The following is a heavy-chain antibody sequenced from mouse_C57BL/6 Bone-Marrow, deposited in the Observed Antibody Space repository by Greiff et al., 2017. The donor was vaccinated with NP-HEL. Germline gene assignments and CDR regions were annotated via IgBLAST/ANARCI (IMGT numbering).Heavy chain of an antibody. V-gene: IGHV1-64*01. CDR3: VKRGTTVVADY. CDR2: IHPNSGST. J-gene: IGHJ2*01. D-gene: IGHD1-1*01. Sequence: QVQLQQPGAELVKPGASVKLSCKASGYTFTSYWMHWVKQRPGQGLEWIGMIHPNSGSTNYNEKFKSKVTLTVDKSSSTAYMQLSSLTSEDSAVYYCVKRGTTVVADYWGQGTTLTVSS. CDR1: GYTFTSYW.